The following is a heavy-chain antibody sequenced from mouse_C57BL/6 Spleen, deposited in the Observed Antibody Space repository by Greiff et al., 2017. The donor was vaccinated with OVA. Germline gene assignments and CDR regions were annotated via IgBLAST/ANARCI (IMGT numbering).Heavy chain of an antibody. CDR2: IRSKSSNYAT. J-gene: IGHJ4*01. V-gene: IGHV10-3*01. CDR3: VRDETYYSTSYYAMDY. CDR1: GFTFNTYA. Sequence: DVKLVESGGGLVQPKGSLKLSCAASGFTFNTYAMHWVRQAPGKGLEWVARIRSKSSNYATYYADSVKDRFTISRDDSQSMLYLQMNNLKTEDTAMYYCVRDETYYSTSYYAMDYWGQGTSVTVSS. D-gene: IGHD2-5*01.